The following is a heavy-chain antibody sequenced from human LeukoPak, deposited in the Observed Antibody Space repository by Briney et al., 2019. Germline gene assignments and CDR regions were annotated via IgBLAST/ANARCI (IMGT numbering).Heavy chain of an antibody. CDR3: AGAYSGTYRVGDY. D-gene: IGHD1-26*01. V-gene: IGHV3-7*01. CDR1: GFTFNNYW. Sequence: GGSLRPSCAASGFTFNNYWMTWVRQAPGKGLEWVANIKPDGSEKNYGDSVKGRFTTSRDNAKNSLYLQMNSLRAEDTAVYYCAGAYSGTYRVGDYWGQGTLVTVSS. J-gene: IGHJ4*02. CDR2: IKPDGSEK.